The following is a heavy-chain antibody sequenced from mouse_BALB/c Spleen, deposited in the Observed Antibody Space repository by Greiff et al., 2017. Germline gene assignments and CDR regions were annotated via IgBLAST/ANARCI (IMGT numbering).Heavy chain of an antibody. CDR3: ASAYGNYVGYFDY. CDR2: INPYNGDT. Sequence: VQLQQSGPELVKPGASVKISCKASGYSFTGYFMNWVMQSHGKSLEWIGRINPYNGDTFYNQKFKGKATLTVDKSSSTAHMELRSLASEASAVYYCASAYGNYVGYFDYWGQGTTLTVSS. CDR1: GYSFTGYF. D-gene: IGHD2-1*01. V-gene: IGHV1-20*02. J-gene: IGHJ2*01.